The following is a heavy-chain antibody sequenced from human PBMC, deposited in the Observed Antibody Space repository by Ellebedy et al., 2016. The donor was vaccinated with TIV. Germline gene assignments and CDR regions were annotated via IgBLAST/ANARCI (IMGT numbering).Heavy chain of an antibody. V-gene: IGHV3-7*03. CDR1: RFTFSSYW. J-gene: IGHJ4*02. Sequence: GGSLRLSCAASRFTFSSYWMSWVRQAPGKGLEWVANIKQDGSEKYYVDSVKGRFTISRDNAKNSLYLQMNSLRAEDTAVYYCAGRAYNWNDGSLFDYWGQGTLVTVSS. CDR3: AGRAYNWNDGSLFDY. CDR2: IKQDGSEK. D-gene: IGHD1-1*01.